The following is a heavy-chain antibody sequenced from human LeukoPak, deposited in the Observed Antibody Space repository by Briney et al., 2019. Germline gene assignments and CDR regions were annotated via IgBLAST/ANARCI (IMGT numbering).Heavy chain of an antibody. CDR3: ARKLVLDY. J-gene: IGHJ4*02. Sequence: SVKVSCKASGFTFTKYGISWVRQAPGQGLEWMGWINPYDGHTNYTQKFQGRVTLTTDTSTNTAYMELRSLRSDDTAVYYCARKLVLDYWGQGTVVTVSS. D-gene: IGHD6-13*01. CDR1: GFTFTKYG. CDR2: INPYDGHT. V-gene: IGHV1-18*01.